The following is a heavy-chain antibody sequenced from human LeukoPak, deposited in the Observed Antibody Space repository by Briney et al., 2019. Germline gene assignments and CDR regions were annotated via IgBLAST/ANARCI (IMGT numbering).Heavy chain of an antibody. CDR1: GYTFTSFG. J-gene: IGHJ4*02. D-gene: IGHD6-13*01. Sequence: ASVKVSCKASGYTFTSFGISWVRQAPGQRLEWIGWIGAYNGNTKYGQKLQGRVTMTTDTSTSPAYMELRSLRSDDPAVYYCARDQMNIAAAGAYFDYWGQGTLVTVSS. CDR2: IGAYNGNT. V-gene: IGHV1-18*01. CDR3: ARDQMNIAAAGAYFDY.